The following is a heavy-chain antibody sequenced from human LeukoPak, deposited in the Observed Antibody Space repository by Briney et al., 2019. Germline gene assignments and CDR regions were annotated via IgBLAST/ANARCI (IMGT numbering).Heavy chain of an antibody. V-gene: IGHV1-2*02. CDR2: IYPNNGAT. CDR1: GYTFSGTGWF. CDR3: ARDGPAQMVDFDY. J-gene: IGHJ4*02. D-gene: IGHD3-10*01. Sequence: ASVKVSCKASGYTFSGTGWFLYWLRQAPGQGLECMGWIYPNNGATAYAQKFQGRVAMTRDTSITTAYMELSRLRPDDTAVYYCARDGPAQMVDFDYWGQGTLVTVSS.